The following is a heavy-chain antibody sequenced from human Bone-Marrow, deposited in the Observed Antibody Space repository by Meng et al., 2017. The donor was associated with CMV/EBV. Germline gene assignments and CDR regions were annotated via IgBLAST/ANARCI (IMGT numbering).Heavy chain of an antibody. D-gene: IGHD1-26*01. CDR3: AKSGVTDY. J-gene: IGHJ4*02. V-gene: IGHV3-23*03. CDR1: GFTFSSYA. Sequence: GESLKISCAASGFTFSSYAMSWVRQAPGKGLEWVSVIYSGGSSTYYADSVKGRFTISRDNSKNTLYLQMNSLRAEDTAVYYCAKSGVTDYWGQGTLVTVSS. CDR2: IYSGGSST.